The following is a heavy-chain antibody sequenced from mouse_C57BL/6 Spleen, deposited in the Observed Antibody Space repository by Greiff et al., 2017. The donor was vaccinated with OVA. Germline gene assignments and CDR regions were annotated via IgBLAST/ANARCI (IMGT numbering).Heavy chain of an antibody. CDR2: IRLKSDNYAT. J-gene: IGHJ4*01. CDR1: GFTFSNYW. Sequence: EVKVEESGGGLVQPGGSMKLSCVASGFTFSNYWMNWVRQSPEKGLEWVAQIRLKSDNYATHYAESVKGRFTISRDDSKSSVYLQMNNLRAEYTGIYYCTRVSRDAMDYWGQGTSVTVSS. D-gene: IGHD1-1*01. V-gene: IGHV6-3*01. CDR3: TRVSRDAMDY.